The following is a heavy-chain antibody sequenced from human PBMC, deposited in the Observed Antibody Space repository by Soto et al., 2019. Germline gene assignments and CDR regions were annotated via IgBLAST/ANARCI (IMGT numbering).Heavy chain of an antibody. CDR3: ARDLWGSWTVGY. CDR1: GYTFQNYH. D-gene: IGHD3-16*01. V-gene: IGHV1-46*02. J-gene: IGHJ4*02. CDR2: IHPSGDTK. Sequence: QVQLVQSGAEVKEPGASVKVSCKASGYTFQNYHMHWVRQAPGQGLEWMGIIHPSGDTKTYAQRFQGRHAMTRDAPTSTAYMELSSLRSEDPAVYFCARDLWGSWTVGYWGQWTLVSVSS.